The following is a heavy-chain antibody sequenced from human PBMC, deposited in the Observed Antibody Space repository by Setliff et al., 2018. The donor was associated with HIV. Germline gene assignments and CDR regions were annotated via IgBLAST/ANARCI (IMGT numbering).Heavy chain of an antibody. CDR2: LYFSGTT. CDR1: GASISSHY. Sequence: SETLSLTCTVSGASISSHYWSWIRQPPGKGLEWIGYLYFSGTTNYNPSLKSRVTMSVDRSKNQFSLMLNSVTAADTAVYYCARVPRQLLKGAAAYFDYWGQGILVTVSS. V-gene: IGHV4-59*11. D-gene: IGHD5-18*01. CDR3: ARVPRQLLKGAAAYFDY. J-gene: IGHJ4*02.